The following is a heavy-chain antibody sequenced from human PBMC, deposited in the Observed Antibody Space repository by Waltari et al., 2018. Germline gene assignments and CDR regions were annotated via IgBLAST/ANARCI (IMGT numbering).Heavy chain of an antibody. V-gene: IGHV3-53*01. Sequence: EVQLVESGGNLIQPGGSLRLSCAASGFTVRTNFISWVRQAPGKGLEWVSFIYSGGNTYYAGSVKGRFTISRDNYKNMVYLEMNSLRAEDTAVYYCAKQSPSYTRGWYPLESWGPGTLVTVSP. D-gene: IGHD6-19*01. J-gene: IGHJ4*02. CDR3: AKQSPSYTRGWYPLES. CDR2: IYSGGNT. CDR1: GFTVRTNF.